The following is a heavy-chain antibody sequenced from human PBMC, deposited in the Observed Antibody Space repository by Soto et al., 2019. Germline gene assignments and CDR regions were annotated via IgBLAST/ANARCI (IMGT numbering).Heavy chain of an antibody. J-gene: IGHJ5*02. D-gene: IGHD2-15*01. V-gene: IGHV4-39*01. CDR1: GGSISSSSYY. CDR3: ARLIPYCSGGSCYSPWFDH. Sequence: PXETLSLTCTVSGGSISSSSYYWGWIRQPPGKGLEWIGSIYYSGSTYYNPSLKSRVTISVDTSKNQFSLKLSSVTAADTAVYYCARLIPYCSGGSCYSPWFDHWGQGTLVTVSS. CDR2: IYYSGST.